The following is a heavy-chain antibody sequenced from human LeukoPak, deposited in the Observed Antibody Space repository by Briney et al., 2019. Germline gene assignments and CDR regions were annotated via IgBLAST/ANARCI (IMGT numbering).Heavy chain of an antibody. CDR1: GYSISSGYY. D-gene: IGHD6-13*01. J-gene: IGHJ4*02. Sequence: SETLSLTCTVSGYSISSGYYWGWIRQPPGKGLEWIGSIYHSGSTYYNPSLKGRVTISVDTSKNQFSLKLSSVTAADTAVYYCASQYSSSWYETVDYWGQGTLVTVSS. CDR2: IYHSGST. CDR3: ASQYSSSWYETVDY. V-gene: IGHV4-38-2*02.